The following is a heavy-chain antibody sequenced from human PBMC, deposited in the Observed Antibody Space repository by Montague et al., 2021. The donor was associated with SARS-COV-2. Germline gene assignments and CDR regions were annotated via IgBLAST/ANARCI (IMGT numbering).Heavy chain of an antibody. J-gene: IGHJ3*02. CDR1: GFTFSSYA. Sequence: SLRLSCAASGFTFSSYAMHWVRQAPGKGLEWVAVISYDGSNKYYADSVKGRFTISRDNSKNTLYLLMNSLRAEDTAVYYCARAAQKQYVLLWFGELLHDAFDIWGQGTMVTVSS. D-gene: IGHD3-10*01. V-gene: IGHV3-30-3*01. CDR3: ARAAQKQYVLLWFGELLHDAFDI. CDR2: ISYDGSNK.